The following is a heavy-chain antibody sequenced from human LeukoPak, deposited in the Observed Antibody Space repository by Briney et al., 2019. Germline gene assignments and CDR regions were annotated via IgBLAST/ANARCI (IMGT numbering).Heavy chain of an antibody. Sequence: GGSLRLSCVASGFTFDDYAMHWVRQAPGKGLEWVSGISWSGDKVGYEDSVQGRFTISRDNAKNALYLQMNSLRVEDTALYYCAKDMGEVAGSHWFDPWGQGTLVTVSS. CDR3: AKDMGEVAGSHWFDP. CDR2: ISWSGDKV. V-gene: IGHV3-9*01. J-gene: IGHJ5*02. D-gene: IGHD6-19*01. CDR1: GFTFDDYA.